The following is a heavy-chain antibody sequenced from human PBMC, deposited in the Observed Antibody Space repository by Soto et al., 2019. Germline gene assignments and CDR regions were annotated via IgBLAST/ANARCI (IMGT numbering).Heavy chain of an antibody. CDR3: ARAGQYYDASGYAN. D-gene: IGHD3-22*01. J-gene: IGHJ4*02. CDR1: GYSFSSHA. Sequence: QVQLEQSGSEVKKSGSSVKVSCKASGYSFSSHAITWVRQAPGQGLEWMGGIIPVFGTPSYAQKFQGRVTISADKSTNTAYLEVRNLRSDDTAVYYCARAGQYYDASGYANWGQGTLVTVSS. V-gene: IGHV1-69*06. CDR2: IIPVFGTP.